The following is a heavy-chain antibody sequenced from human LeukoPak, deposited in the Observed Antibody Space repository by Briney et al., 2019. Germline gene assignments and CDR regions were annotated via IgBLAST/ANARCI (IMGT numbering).Heavy chain of an antibody. D-gene: IGHD5-12*01. V-gene: IGHV4-39*01. CDR3: ARHDGRGGATMGALDS. Sequence: SETLSLTCTVSAGSISSSSHHWGWIRQSPGKGLEWIGSIYSGRTTYYNPSLNSRVTISVLTSRNQFSLQLHSVTAAETAVYYCARHDGRGGATMGALDSWGQGSLVTVSS. CDR2: IYSGRTT. J-gene: IGHJ4*02. CDR1: AGSISSSSHH.